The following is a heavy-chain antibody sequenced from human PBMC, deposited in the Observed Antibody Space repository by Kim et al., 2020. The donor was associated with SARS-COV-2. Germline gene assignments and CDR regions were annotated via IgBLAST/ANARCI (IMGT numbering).Heavy chain of an antibody. Sequence: NKYYVDSVKGRFTISRDNSKNTLHLQMNSLSAEDTAVYYCAKLTTVAPSDYWGQGTLVIVSS. CDR2: NK. CDR3: AKLTTVAPSDY. V-gene: IGHV3-30*02. D-gene: IGHD4-17*01. J-gene: IGHJ4*02.